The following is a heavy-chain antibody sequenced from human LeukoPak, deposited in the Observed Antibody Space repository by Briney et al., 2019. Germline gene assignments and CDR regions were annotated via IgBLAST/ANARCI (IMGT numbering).Heavy chain of an antibody. D-gene: IGHD5-18*01. CDR2: INSDGSST. V-gene: IGHV3-74*01. CDR1: GFTFSSYW. J-gene: IGHJ4*02. Sequence: HSGGSLRLSCAASGFTFSSYWMHWVRQAPGKGLVWVSRINSDGSSTSYADSVKGRFTISRDNAKSTLYLQMNSLRAEDTAVYYCARDGYSYGFPYFDYWGQGTLVTVSS. CDR3: ARDGYSYGFPYFDY.